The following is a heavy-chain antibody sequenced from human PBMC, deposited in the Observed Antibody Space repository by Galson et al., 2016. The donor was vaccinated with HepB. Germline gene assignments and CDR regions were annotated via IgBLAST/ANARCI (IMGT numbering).Heavy chain of an antibody. CDR1: GFNFHDYA. CDR2: ITWNSENE. CDR3: AKGGYYDSRGFPDN. Sequence: SLRLSCAASGFNFHDYAMHWVRQVPGKGLEWVSSITWNSENEHHADSVKGRFTISRDNSKNTLFLQLNSLRAEDTAVYHCAKGGYYDSRGFPDNWGQGTLVTVSS. D-gene: IGHD3-22*01. J-gene: IGHJ4*02. V-gene: IGHV3-9*01.